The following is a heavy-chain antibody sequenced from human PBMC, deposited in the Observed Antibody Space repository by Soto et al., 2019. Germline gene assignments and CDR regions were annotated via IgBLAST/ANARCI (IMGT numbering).Heavy chain of an antibody. Sequence: QVQLQQWGAGLLKPSETLSLTCAVYGGSFSGYYWSWIRQPPGKGLEWIGEINHSGSANYNPSLESRLTISVDTSKNQFSLEVRSVAAADTAVYYCARAKCDGAHSWLDSGGQGNLVTVSS. V-gene: IGHV4-34*01. CDR1: GGSFSGYY. J-gene: IGHJ5*01. D-gene: IGHD4-17*01. CDR2: INHSGSA. CDR3: ARAKCDGAHSWLDS.